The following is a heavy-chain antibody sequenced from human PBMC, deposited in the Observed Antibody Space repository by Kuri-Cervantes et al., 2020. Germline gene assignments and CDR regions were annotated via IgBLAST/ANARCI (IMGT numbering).Heavy chain of an antibody. D-gene: IGHD4-17*01. CDR1: GGSISSSSYY. CDR2: IYYSGST. V-gene: IGHV4-39*07. Sequence: SETLSLTCTVSGGSISSSSYYWGWIRQPPGKGLEWIGSIYYSGSTYYNPSLKSRVTISVDTSKNQFSLKLSSVTAADTAVYYCARGFKGYGDYEEYFDYWGQGTLVTVSS. CDR3: ARGFKGYGDYEEYFDY. J-gene: IGHJ4*02.